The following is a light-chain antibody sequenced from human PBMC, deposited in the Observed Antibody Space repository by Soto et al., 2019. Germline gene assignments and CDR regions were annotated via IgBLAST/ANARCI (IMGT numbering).Light chain of an antibody. Sequence: EIVLTQSPATLSLSPGERATLSCRASQSVIGNYLAWYRQKPGQTPRLLIFGASRRATGIPDRFSGSGSGTDFTLTISRLEPEDFAVYYCHHYLDSPWAFGQGTKVEIK. CDR3: HHYLDSPWA. J-gene: IGKJ1*01. CDR2: GAS. CDR1: QSVIGNY. V-gene: IGKV3-20*01.